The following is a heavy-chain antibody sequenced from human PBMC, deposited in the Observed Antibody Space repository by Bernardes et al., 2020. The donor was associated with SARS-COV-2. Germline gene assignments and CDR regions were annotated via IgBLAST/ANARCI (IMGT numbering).Heavy chain of an antibody. J-gene: IGHJ4*02. CDR3: ARGELTYYYDSSGYQIDY. CDR1: GYTFTSYD. CDR2: MNPNSGNT. V-gene: IGHV1-8*01. D-gene: IGHD3-22*01. Sequence: ASVKVSCKASGYTFTSYDINWVRQATGQGLEWMGWMNPNSGNTGYAQKFQGRVTMTRNTSISTAYMELSSLRSEDTAVYYCARGELTYYYDSSGYQIDYWGQGTLVTV.